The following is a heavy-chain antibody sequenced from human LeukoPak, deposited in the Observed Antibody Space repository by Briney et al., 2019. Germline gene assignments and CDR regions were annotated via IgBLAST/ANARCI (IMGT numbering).Heavy chain of an antibody. J-gene: IGHJ4*02. Sequence: ASVKVSCKVSGYTLTELSMHWVRRAPGKGLEWMGGFDPEDGETIYAQKFQGRVTMTEDTSTDTAYMELSSLRSEDTAVYYCAPDSPAPPYYAILTGELDYWGQGTLVTVSS. D-gene: IGHD3-9*01. CDR2: FDPEDGET. CDR3: APDSPAPPYYAILTGELDY. V-gene: IGHV1-24*01. CDR1: GYTLTELS.